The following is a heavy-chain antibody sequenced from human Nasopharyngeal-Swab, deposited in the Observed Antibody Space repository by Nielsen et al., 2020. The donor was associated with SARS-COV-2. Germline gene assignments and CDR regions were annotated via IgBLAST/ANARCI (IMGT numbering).Heavy chain of an antibody. D-gene: IGHD6-19*01. CDR2: IYYSGST. V-gene: IGHV4-39*01. CDR1: GGSISSSSYY. CDR3: ARRGRIAVAGFFDY. J-gene: IGHJ4*02. Sequence: SETLPLTCTVSGGSISSSSYYWGWIRQPPGKGLEWIGSIYYSGSTYYNPSLKSRVTISVDTSKNQFSLKLSSVTAADTAVYYCARRGRIAVAGFFDYWGQGTLVTVSS.